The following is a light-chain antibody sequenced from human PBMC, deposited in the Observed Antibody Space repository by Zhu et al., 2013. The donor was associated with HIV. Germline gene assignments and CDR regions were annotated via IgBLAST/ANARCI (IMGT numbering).Light chain of an antibody. V-gene: IGLV1-51*01. CDR1: RSNIENNY. J-gene: IGLJ1*01. CDR3: GQLGCSLSSYV. Sequence: QSVLTQPPSVSAAPGQKVTISCSGSRSNIENNYVSWYQQFPGTAPKLLIYGNNKRPSGIPDRFSGSKSGTSATLGITGLQTGDEADYYCGQLGCSLSSYVFGTGTKVTVL. CDR2: GNN.